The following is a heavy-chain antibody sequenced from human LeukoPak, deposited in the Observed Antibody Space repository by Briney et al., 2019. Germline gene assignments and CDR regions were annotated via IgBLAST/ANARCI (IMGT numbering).Heavy chain of an antibody. V-gene: IGHV3-23*01. CDR2: ISGDGTET. CDR1: GLTFRNYA. CDR3: ARRSWSDAFDI. Sequence: GGSLRLSCAASGLTFRNYAMSWVREAPGKGLEWVSTISGDGTETFFADSVKGRFTISRDNSKNTLYLQMNSLRAEDTAVYYCARRSWSDAFDIWGQGTMVTVSS. D-gene: IGHD2-8*02. J-gene: IGHJ3*02.